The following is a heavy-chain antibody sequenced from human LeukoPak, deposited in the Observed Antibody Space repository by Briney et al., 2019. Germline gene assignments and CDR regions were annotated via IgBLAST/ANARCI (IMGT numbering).Heavy chain of an antibody. CDR3: AREASGSSDFDY. J-gene: IGHJ4*02. Sequence: PSETLSLTCTVSGGSISSYLWSWIRQPPGKGLEWIGYIYYSGSTNYNPSLKSRVTILVDTSKNQFSLKVSSVTAADTAVYYCAREASGSSDFDYWGQGTLVTVSS. D-gene: IGHD3-10*01. CDR2: IYYSGST. V-gene: IGHV4-59*01. CDR1: GGSISSYL.